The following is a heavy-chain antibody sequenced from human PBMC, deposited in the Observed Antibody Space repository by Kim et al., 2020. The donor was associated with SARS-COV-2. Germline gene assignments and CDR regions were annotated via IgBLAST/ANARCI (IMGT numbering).Heavy chain of an antibody. Sequence: SETLSLTCTVSGGSISSYYWSWIRQPPGKGLEWIGYIYYSGSTNYNPSLKSRVTISVDTSKNQFSLKLSSVTAADTAVYYCARGSTVVQWLVPVAGAFDIWGQGTMVTVSS. CDR2: IYYSGST. CDR1: GGSISSYY. CDR3: ARGSTVVQWLVPVAGAFDI. D-gene: IGHD6-19*01. V-gene: IGHV4-59*01. J-gene: IGHJ3*02.